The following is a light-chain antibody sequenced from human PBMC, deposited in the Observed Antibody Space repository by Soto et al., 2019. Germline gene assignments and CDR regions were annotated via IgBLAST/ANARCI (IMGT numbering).Light chain of an antibody. CDR3: QQSYSAPPWT. CDR2: AAS. J-gene: IGKJ1*01. Sequence: DIQTTQSPSSLSASVGDRVTITCRTSDNIAKYLNWYQQKPGQVPKVLIVAASNLQSGVPTRFSGSGSGTDFTLTINNLQPEDFATYYCQQSYSAPPWTFGQGTKVEFK. CDR1: DNIAKY. V-gene: IGKV1-39*01.